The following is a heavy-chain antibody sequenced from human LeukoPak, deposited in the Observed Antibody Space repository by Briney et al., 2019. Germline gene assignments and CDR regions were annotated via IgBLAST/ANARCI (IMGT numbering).Heavy chain of an antibody. J-gene: IGHJ5*02. Sequence: SETLSLTCTVSGGSVSDYYWSWIRQPAGKGLEWIGRIYTSGSTNYNPSLKSRVTISVDTSKNQFSLKLSSVTAADTAVYYCARVVGNYYDSRLDPWGQGTLVTVSS. CDR2: IYTSGST. CDR1: GGSVSDYY. D-gene: IGHD3-22*01. V-gene: IGHV4-4*07. CDR3: ARVVGNYYDSRLDP.